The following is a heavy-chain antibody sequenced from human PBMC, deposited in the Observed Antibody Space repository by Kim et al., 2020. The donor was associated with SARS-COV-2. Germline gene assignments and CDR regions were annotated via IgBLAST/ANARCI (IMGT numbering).Heavy chain of an antibody. V-gene: IGHV5-51*01. CDR3: ARLGMGDASWYREGYWFDP. Sequence: GESLKISCKGSGYSFTSYWIGWVRQMPGKGLEWMGIIYPGDSDTRYSPSFQGQVTISADKSISTAYLQWSSLKASDTAMYYCARLGMGDASWYREGYWFDPWGQGTLVTVSS. CDR1: GYSFTSYW. D-gene: IGHD6-13*01. CDR2: IYPGDSDT. J-gene: IGHJ5*02.